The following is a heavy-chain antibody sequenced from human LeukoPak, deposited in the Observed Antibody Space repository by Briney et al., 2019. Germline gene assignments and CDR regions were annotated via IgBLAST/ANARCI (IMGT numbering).Heavy chain of an antibody. CDR2: ISGSGGST. J-gene: IGHJ6*03. CDR1: GFTFSSYA. V-gene: IGHV3-23*01. D-gene: IGHD2/OR15-2a*01. Sequence: GGSLRLSCAASGFTFSSYAMSWVRQAPGKGLEWVSAISGSGGSTYYADSVKGRFTIPRDNSKNTLYLQINSLRAEHTAVYYCANWNSYYYYMDVWGKGTTVTVSS. CDR3: ANWNSYYYYMDV.